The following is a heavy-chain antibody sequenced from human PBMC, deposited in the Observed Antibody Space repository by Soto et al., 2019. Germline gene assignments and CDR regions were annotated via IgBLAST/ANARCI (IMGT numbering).Heavy chain of an antibody. D-gene: IGHD2-15*01. V-gene: IGHV1-58*01. CDR2: IVVGSGNT. CDR3: AADHCSGGSCYWDAFDI. CDR1: GFTFTSSA. J-gene: IGHJ3*02. Sequence: SVKVSCKASGFTFTSSAVQWVRQARGQRLEWIGWIVVGSGNTNYAQKFQERVTITRDMSTSTAYMELSSLRSEDTAVYYCAADHCSGGSCYWDAFDIWRQGTMVPVSS.